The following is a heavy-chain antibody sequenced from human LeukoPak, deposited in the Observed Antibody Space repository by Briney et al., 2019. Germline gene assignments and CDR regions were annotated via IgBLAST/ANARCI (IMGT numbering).Heavy chain of an antibody. CDR1: GGSISSSSYY. Sequence: SETLSLTCTVSGGSISSSSYYWGWIRQPPGKGLEWIGSIYYSGSTNYNPSLKSRVTISVDTSKNQFSLKLSSVTAADTAVYYCARGGGLDYYYYYMDVWGKGTTVTISS. CDR3: ARGGGLDYYYYYMDV. V-gene: IGHV4-39*07. D-gene: IGHD6-6*01. CDR2: IYYSGST. J-gene: IGHJ6*03.